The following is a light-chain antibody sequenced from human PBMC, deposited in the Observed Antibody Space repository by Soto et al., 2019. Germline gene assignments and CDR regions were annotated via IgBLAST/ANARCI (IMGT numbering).Light chain of an antibody. J-gene: IGKJ4*01. CDR3: QQYNKWPPLT. CDR2: VAS. CDR1: QTIRNN. V-gene: IGKV3-15*01. Sequence: EIVMTQSPATLSVSPGERATLSCRSSQTIRNNLAWYQQKPGQAPRLLIYVASTRATDIPARFSGSGSGTEFTLTISNLQSEDFAVYYCQQYNKWPPLTFGGGTKVDIK.